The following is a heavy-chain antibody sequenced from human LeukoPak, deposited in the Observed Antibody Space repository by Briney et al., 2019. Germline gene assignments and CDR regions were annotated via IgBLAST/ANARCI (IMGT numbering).Heavy chain of an antibody. CDR1: GFTFDDYA. D-gene: IGHD5-24*01. Sequence: GGSLRLSCAASGFTFDDYAMHWVRQAPGKGLEWVSGISWNSGSIGYADSVKGRFTISRDNAKNSLYLQMNSLGAEDTAVYYCARDPGWLQLGGYYFDYWGQGTLVTVSS. V-gene: IGHV3-9*01. CDR2: ISWNSGSI. CDR3: ARDPGWLQLGGYYFDY. J-gene: IGHJ4*02.